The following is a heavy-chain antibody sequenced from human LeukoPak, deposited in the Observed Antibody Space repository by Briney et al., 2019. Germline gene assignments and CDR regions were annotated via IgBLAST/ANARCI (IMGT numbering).Heavy chain of an antibody. CDR2: INHSGST. CDR1: GGSFSGYY. V-gene: IGHV4-34*01. CDR3: ARAYYYDSSGFPGPAFDI. J-gene: IGHJ3*02. D-gene: IGHD3-22*01. Sequence: SETLSLTCAVYGGSFSGYYWSWIRQPPGKGLEWIGEINHSGSTNYNPSLKSRVTISVDTSKNQFSLKLSSVTAADTAVYYCARAYYYDSSGFPGPAFDIWGQGTMVTVSS.